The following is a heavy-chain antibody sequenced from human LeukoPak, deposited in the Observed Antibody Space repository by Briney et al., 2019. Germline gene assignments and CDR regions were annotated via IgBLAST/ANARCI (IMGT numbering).Heavy chain of an antibody. D-gene: IGHD4-17*01. CDR2: IYTSGST. CDR3: ARITTVTTVIDY. V-gene: IGHV4-61*02. CDR1: GGSISSGCYY. Sequence: SETLSLTCTVSGGSISSGCYYWSWIRQPAGKGLDWIGRIYTSGSTNYNPSLKSRVTISVDRSKNQFSLKPSSVTAADTAVYYCARITTVTTVIDYWGQGTLVTVSS. J-gene: IGHJ4*02.